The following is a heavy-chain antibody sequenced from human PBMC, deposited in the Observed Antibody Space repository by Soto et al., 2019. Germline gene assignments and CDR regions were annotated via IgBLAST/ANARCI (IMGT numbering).Heavy chain of an antibody. V-gene: IGHV3-23*01. CDR1: GFTFSSYA. J-gene: IGHJ4*02. Sequence: VGSLRLSCAASGFTFSSYAMSWVRQAPGKGLEWVSTISGGIGSTYYADSVKGRFTISRDNSRNTLYLQMNSLRAEDTAVYYCASYRTTVTTYWGQGTLVTVSS. D-gene: IGHD4-17*01. CDR2: ISGGIGST. CDR3: ASYRTTVTTY.